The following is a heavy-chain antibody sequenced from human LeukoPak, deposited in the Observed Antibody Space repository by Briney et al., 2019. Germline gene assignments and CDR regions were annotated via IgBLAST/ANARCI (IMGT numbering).Heavy chain of an antibody. J-gene: IGHJ4*02. CDR1: GYTFTSYY. CDR2: INPSGGST. Sequence: ASVKVSCKASGYTFTSYYMHWVRQAPGQGLEWMGIINPSGGSTSYAQKFQGRVTMTRDTSTSTVYMELSSLRSEDTAVYYCARVVTLAAAGTCFGYWGQGTLVTVSS. CDR3: ARVVTLAAAGTCFGY. V-gene: IGHV1-46*01. D-gene: IGHD6-13*01.